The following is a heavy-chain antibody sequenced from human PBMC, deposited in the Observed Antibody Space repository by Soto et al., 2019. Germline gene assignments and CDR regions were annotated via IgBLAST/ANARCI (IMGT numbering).Heavy chain of an antibody. V-gene: IGHV3-33*01. D-gene: IGHD3-16*01. CDR3: GRGGISEKDYYGMDV. CDR2: IWYDGSNK. CDR1: GFTFSSYG. Sequence: QVQLVESGGGVVQPGRSLRLSCAASGFTFSSYGMHWVRQAPGKGLEWVAVIWYDGSNKYYADSVKGRFTISRDNSKNTLYLQMNSLRAEDTAVYYCGRGGISEKDYYGMDVWGQGTTVTVSS. J-gene: IGHJ6*02.